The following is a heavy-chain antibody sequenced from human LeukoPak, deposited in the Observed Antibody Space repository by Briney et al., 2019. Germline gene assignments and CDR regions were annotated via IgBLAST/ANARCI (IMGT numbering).Heavy chain of an antibody. CDR1: GGSISSSNHY. CDR2: IYSSGST. V-gene: IGHV4-39*01. D-gene: IGHD1-26*01. Sequence: PSETLSLTCTVSGGSISSSNHYWGWLRQPPGKGLEWIGSIYSSGSTYYNPSLKSRVTISVDTSKNQFSLKLSSVTAADTAVYSCGRSYWWSYRGFVYWGQGTLVTVSS. CDR3: GRSYWWSYRGFVY. J-gene: IGHJ4*02.